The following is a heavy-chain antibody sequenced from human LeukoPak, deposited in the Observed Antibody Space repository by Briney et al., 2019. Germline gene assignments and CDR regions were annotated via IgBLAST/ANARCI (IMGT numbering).Heavy chain of an antibody. V-gene: IGHV3-30*18. Sequence: PGRSLRLSCAASGFTFSSYGIHWVRQAPGKGLEWVAVISYDGSNKYYADSVKGRFTISRDNSKNTLYLQMNSLRAEDTAVYYYAKGRDSSSWYGSQDYWGQGTLVTVSS. J-gene: IGHJ4*02. CDR2: ISYDGSNK. D-gene: IGHD6-13*01. CDR3: AKGRDSSSWYGSQDY. CDR1: GFTFSSYG.